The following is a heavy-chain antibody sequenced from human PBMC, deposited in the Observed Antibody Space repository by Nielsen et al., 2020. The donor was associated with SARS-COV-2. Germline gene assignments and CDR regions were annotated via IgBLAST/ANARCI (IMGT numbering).Heavy chain of an antibody. Sequence: ASVKVSCKASGYTFTGYDINWVRQATGQGLEWMGWMNPKSGSTGYGEKFQGRVTMTRNTSISTAYMELSSLRSEDTAVYYCARGKLTATVFNYYYGMDVWGQGTTVTVSS. CDR3: ARGKLTATVFNYYYGMDV. CDR1: GYTFTGYD. CDR2: MNPKSGST. D-gene: IGHD5-18*01. J-gene: IGHJ6*02. V-gene: IGHV1-8*01.